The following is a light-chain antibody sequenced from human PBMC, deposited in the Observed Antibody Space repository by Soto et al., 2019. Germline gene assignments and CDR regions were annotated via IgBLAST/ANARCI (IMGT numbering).Light chain of an antibody. CDR3: MQALQTPIT. Sequence: DIVMTQSPLSLPVTPGEPASISCRSSQSLLHSHGYHYLDWYLQKPGQSPQLLIYLGSNRSSGVPDRFSGSGSGTDFTLKISRVEAEDVGVYYCMQALQTPITFGQGTRLEI. CDR2: LGS. J-gene: IGKJ5*01. V-gene: IGKV2-28*01. CDR1: QSLLHSHGYHY.